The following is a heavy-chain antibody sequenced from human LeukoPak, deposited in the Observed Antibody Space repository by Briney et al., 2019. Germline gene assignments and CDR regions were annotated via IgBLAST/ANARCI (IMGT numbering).Heavy chain of an antibody. CDR1: GYTFTSYG. Sequence: ASVKVSCKASGYTFTSYGISWVRQAPGQGLEWMGWISAYNGNTNYAQKLQGRVTMTTDTSTSTAYMELGSLRADDTAVYYCARDPGYSSGWYGYGMDVWGQGTTVTVSS. V-gene: IGHV1-18*01. CDR2: ISAYNGNT. J-gene: IGHJ6*02. D-gene: IGHD6-19*01. CDR3: ARDPGYSSGWYGYGMDV.